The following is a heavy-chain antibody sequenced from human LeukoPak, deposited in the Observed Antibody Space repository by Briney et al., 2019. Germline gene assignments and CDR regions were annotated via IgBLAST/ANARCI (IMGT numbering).Heavy chain of an antibody. D-gene: IGHD4-23*01. V-gene: IGHV3-15*01. CDR3: TTLWGYGGDRLDF. CDR2: TKRKTDGGTT. CDR1: GFTFSDVW. Sequence: GGSLRLSCAASGFTFSDVWMHWVRQAPGKGLEWVGYTKRKTDGGTTEYAGLVKGRYTISRDDSKNTLYLQMNSLETEDTAVYYCTTLWGYGGDRLDFWGQGTLVTVSS. J-gene: IGHJ4*02.